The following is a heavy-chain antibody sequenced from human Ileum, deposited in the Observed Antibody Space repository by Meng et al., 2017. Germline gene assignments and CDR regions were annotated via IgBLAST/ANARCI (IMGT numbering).Heavy chain of an antibody. CDR3: ARERFYYYDSSGSIN. J-gene: IGHJ4*02. D-gene: IGHD3-22*01. V-gene: IGHV1-2*06. CDR1: GYPFTGYY. Sequence: QVQLVQSGAEVKKPGASVKVSCKASGYPFTGYYMHWVRQAPGQGLEWMGRINPNSGGTNYAQKFRGRVTMTRDTSISTAYMELSRLRSDDTAVYYCARERFYYYDSSGSINWGQGTLVTVSS. CDR2: INPNSGGT.